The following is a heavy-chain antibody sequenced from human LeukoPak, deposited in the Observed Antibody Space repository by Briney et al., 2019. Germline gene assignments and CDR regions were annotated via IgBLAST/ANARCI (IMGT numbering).Heavy chain of an antibody. V-gene: IGHV3-74*01. CDR1: GFTFRRYW. CDR2: MNPDGSRI. D-gene: IGHD3-16*01. J-gene: IGHJ4*02. CDR3: VRDFAGADDY. Sequence: GGSLRLSCAASGFTFRRYWMHWVRQAPGKGLVWVSRMNPDGSRINYADSVKGRFTISRDNANNMLYLQMNSLRVKDTGLYYCVRDFAGADDYWGQGILVTVSS.